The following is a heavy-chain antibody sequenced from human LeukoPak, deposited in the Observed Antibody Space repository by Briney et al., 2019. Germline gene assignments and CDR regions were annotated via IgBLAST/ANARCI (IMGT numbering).Heavy chain of an antibody. CDR2: MYSDGST. D-gene: IGHD6-19*01. Sequence: GGSLRLSCAGSGFNVCTGYMNWVRQAPGKGLEWVSVMYSDGSTYYADSVKGRFTISRDNSKNTLYFQMNGLRAEDTAVYYCARDSGSGWYRKFDFWGQGTLVTVSS. CDR3: ARDSGSGWYRKFDF. J-gene: IGHJ4*02. V-gene: IGHV3-66*01. CDR1: GFNVCTGY.